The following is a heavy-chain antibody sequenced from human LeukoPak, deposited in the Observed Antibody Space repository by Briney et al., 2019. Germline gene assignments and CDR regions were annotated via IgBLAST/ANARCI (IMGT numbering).Heavy chain of an antibody. V-gene: IGHV3-7*03. CDR1: EFPFSIYW. J-gene: IGHJ6*03. D-gene: IGHD6-6*01. CDR3: AKKGGGSSDYYYYMDV. CDR2: INPDGSET. Sequence: GGSLRLSCVASEFPFSIYWMNWVRQAPGKGLEWVANINPDGSETYYVDSVEGRFIISRDNAKNSLYLQMNSLRAEDTAVYYCAKKGGGSSDYYYYMDVWGKGTTVTVSS.